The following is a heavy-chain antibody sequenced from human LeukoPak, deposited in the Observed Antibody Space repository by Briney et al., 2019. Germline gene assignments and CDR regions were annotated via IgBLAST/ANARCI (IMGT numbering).Heavy chain of an antibody. V-gene: IGHV3-30*18. CDR3: AKEGPQLSIDY. CDR1: GFTFSSYG. D-gene: IGHD5-18*01. J-gene: IGHJ4*02. CDR2: ISYDGSNK. Sequence: GGSLRLSCAASGFTFSSYGMHWVRQAPGKGLEWVAVISYDGSNKYYADSVKGRFTISRDNSKNTLYLQMNSLRAEDTAVYYCAKEGPQLSIDYWGQGTLVTVSS.